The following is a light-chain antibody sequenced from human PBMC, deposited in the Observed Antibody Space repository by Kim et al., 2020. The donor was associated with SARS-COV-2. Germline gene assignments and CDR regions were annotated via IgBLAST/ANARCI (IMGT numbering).Light chain of an antibody. CDR2: DVD. CDR3: SSFRSGNTLL. Sequence: GQSIPISCTGTRSDVAAYNFVSWYQQHPGEAPKVIIYDVDNRPSGVSNRFSGSKSGNTASLTISEVQAEDEADYYCSSFRSGNTLLFGGGTKLTVL. J-gene: IGLJ3*02. CDR1: RSDVAAYNF. V-gene: IGLV2-14*04.